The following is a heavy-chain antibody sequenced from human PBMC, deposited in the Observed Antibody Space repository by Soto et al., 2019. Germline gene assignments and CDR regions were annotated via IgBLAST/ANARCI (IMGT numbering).Heavy chain of an antibody. Sequence: QITLKESGPPLVKPTQTLTLTCTFSGFSLSTSGVGVGWIRQPPGKALEWLALIYWDDDKRYSPSLKSRLTITKDTSQNQVVLTMTNMDPVDTATCYCAHRRSYCSGGSCYSGFDYWGQGTLVTVSS. CDR3: AHRRSYCSGGSCYSGFDY. D-gene: IGHD2-15*01. J-gene: IGHJ4*02. CDR2: IYWDDDK. V-gene: IGHV2-5*02. CDR1: GFSLSTSGVG.